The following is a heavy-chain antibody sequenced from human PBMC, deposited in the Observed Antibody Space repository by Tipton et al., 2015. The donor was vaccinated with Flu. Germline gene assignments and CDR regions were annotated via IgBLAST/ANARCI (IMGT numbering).Heavy chain of an antibody. Sequence: TLSLTCTISGDSISGDYYWGWIRQPPGKGLQWIGNVFHTGSTYHNPSLRSRVTISVDTSKNQFSLKVFSVTAADTAVYYCARAPTTAVAYIWGQGTLVTVSS. CDR1: GDSISGDYY. CDR2: VFHTGST. J-gene: IGHJ4*02. D-gene: IGHD6-19*01. CDR3: ARAPTTAVAYI. V-gene: IGHV4-38-2*02.